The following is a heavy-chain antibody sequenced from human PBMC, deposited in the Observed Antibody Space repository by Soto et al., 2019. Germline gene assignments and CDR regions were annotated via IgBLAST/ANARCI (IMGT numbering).Heavy chain of an antibody. Sequence: SETLSLTCTVSGGSISSSSYYWGWIRQPPGKGLEWIGSLYYSGSTYYNPSLRSRVTISVDTSENQFSLKLTSVTAADTAVYWCERHGRGYDYYYYMDVWGEGTTVTVSS. CDR3: ERHGRGYDYYYYMDV. CDR2: LYYSGST. V-gene: IGHV4-39*01. J-gene: IGHJ6*03. CDR1: GGSISSSSYY.